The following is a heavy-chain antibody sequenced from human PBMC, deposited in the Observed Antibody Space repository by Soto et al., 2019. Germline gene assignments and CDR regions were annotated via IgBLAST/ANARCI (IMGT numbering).Heavy chain of an antibody. CDR3: TLRGYYDSSGYPPFDY. CDR2: IYHSGST. D-gene: IGHD3-22*01. J-gene: IGHJ4*02. V-gene: IGHV4-30-2*01. Sequence: SETLSLTCAVSGGSISSGGYSWSWIRQPPGKGLEWIGYIYHSGSTYYNPSLKSRVTISVDRSKNQFSLKLSSVTAADTAVYYCTLRGYYDSSGYPPFDYWGQGTLVTSPQ. CDR1: GGSISSGGYS.